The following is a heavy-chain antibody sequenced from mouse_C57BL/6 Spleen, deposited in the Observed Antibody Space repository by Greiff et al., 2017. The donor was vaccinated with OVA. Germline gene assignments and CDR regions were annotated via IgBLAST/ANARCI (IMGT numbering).Heavy chain of an antibody. Sequence: VQLQQSGPGLVKPSQSLSLTCSVTGYSITSGYYWNWIRQFPGNKLEWMGYISYDGSNNYNPSLKNRISITRDTSKNQFFLKLNSVTTEDTATYYCAREDLAGYFDVWGTGTTVTVSS. CDR3: AREDLAGYFDV. CDR2: ISYDGSN. CDR1: GYSITSGYY. J-gene: IGHJ1*03. V-gene: IGHV3-6*01. D-gene: IGHD6-1*01.